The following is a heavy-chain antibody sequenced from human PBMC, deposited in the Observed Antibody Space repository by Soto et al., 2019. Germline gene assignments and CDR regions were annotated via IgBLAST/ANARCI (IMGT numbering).Heavy chain of an antibody. V-gene: IGHV4-61*03. J-gene: IGHJ4*02. Sequence: SSEHYYWNWIRQPPGKGLEWIGYFYYTGSTNYNPSLESRLTMSVDMSKNHFSLKLSSVTAEDTAVYYCAKDRITMIVVGPLDYWGQGTLVTVPQ. CDR3: AKDRITMIVVGPLDY. CDR1: SSEHYY. D-gene: IGHD3-22*01. CDR2: FYYTGST.